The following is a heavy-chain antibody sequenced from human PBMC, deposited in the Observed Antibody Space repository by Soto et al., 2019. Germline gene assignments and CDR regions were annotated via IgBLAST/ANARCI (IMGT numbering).Heavy chain of an antibody. V-gene: IGHV4-4*02. CDR3: SGDFGVVGAPQGEEDLDG. D-gene: IGHD2-8*02. Sequence: QVLMLESGPGLVKPSGTLSLTCAVSGASISNGHWWSWVRQPPGKGLEWIGEIFHTGSTFYNPSLQHPVTLNVDKSKNPCALDLNSVTPADPAVYFCSGDFGVVGAPQGEEDLDGLGQGKKVTVSS. J-gene: IGHJ3*01. CDR1: GASISNGHW. CDR2: IFHTGST.